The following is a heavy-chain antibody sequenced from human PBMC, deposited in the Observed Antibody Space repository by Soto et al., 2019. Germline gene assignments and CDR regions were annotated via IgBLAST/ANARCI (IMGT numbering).Heavy chain of an antibody. J-gene: IGHJ3*02. V-gene: IGHV1-58*01. CDR2: IVVGSGNT. D-gene: IGHD3-10*01. CDR1: GFTFTSSA. CDR3: ARRIQLWLGGYGSGSYHDAFDI. Sequence: GASVKVSCKASGFTFTSSAVQWVRQARGQRLEWIGWIVVGSGNTNYAQKFQDRVTITRDTSTSTVYMELSSLRSEDTAVYYCARRIQLWLGGYGSGSYHDAFDIWGQGTMVTVSS.